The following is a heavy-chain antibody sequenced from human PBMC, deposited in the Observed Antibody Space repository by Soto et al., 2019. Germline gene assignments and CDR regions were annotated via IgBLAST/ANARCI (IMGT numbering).Heavy chain of an antibody. D-gene: IGHD3-16*01. CDR2: ISASGGST. CDR1: GFTFSSYA. J-gene: IGHJ4*02. V-gene: IGHV3-23*01. CDR3: AKRLTLYGPIDY. Sequence: PGGSLRLSCAASGFTFSSYAMNWVRQAPGKGLEWVSGISASGGSTYYADSVKGRFTISRDNSKNTLYLQMNSLRAEDTAVYYCAKRLTLYGPIDYWGQGTLVTVSS.